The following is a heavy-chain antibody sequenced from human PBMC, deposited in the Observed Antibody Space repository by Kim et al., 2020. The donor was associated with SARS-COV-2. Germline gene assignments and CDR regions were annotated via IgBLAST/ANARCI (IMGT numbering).Heavy chain of an antibody. J-gene: IGHJ3*01. V-gene: IGHV3-74*01. Sequence: GGSLRLSCAASGFTFSSYWMPWVRQAPGKGLVWVSRINSDGTSTSYADSVKGRFTISRDNAKNTLYLQMNSLRAEDTAEYYCARITPRRAFDLWGQGTMVTVSS. CDR2: INSDGTST. D-gene: IGHD1-20*01. CDR3: ARITPRRAFDL. CDR1: GFTFSSYW.